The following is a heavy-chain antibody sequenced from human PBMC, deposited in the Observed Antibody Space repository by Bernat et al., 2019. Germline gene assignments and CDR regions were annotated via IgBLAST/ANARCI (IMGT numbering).Heavy chain of an antibody. V-gene: IGHV3-30*01. Sequence: QVQLVESGGGVVQPGRSLRLSCAASGFTFSSYAMHWVRQAPGKGLEWVAVISYDGSNKYYADSVKGRFTISRDNSKNTLYLQMNSLRAEDTAVYYCAREFKYYFDYWGQGTLVTVSS. CDR2: ISYDGSNK. CDR1: GFTFSSYA. J-gene: IGHJ4*02. CDR3: AREFKYYFDY.